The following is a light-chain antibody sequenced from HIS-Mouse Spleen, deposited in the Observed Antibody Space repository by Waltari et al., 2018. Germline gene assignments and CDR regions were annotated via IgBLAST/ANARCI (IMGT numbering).Light chain of an antibody. CDR3: QVWDSSSDHVV. Sequence: SYVLTQPPSVSVAPGKTARITCGGNNIGSKSVHWYQQKPGQAPVLVVYDDSDRPSGIPGGFSGSTSGNTATLTISRVEAGDEADYYCQVWDSSSDHVVFGGGTKLTVL. CDR1: NIGSKS. J-gene: IGLJ2*01. V-gene: IGLV3-21*03. CDR2: DDS.